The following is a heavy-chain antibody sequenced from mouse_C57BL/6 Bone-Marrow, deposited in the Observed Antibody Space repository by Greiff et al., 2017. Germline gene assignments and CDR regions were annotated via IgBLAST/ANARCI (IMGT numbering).Heavy chain of an antibody. J-gene: IGHJ3*01. CDR3: AGPAWFAY. Sequence: VQLQESDAELVKPGASVKISCKVSGYTFTDHTIHWMKQRPEQGLEWIGYIYPRDGSTKYNAKFKGKATLTADKSSSTAYMQLNCLTSEGSAIYFFAGPAWFAYWGQGTLVTVSA. CDR1: GYTFTDHT. CDR2: IYPRDGST. V-gene: IGHV1-78*01.